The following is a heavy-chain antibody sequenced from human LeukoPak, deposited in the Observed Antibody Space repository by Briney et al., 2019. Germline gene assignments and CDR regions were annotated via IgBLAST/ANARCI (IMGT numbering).Heavy chain of an antibody. CDR3: ARSPHNIVNDDF. D-gene: IGHD5-12*01. CDR1: GFTFSSYA. J-gene: IGHJ4*02. Sequence: GRPLRLSCAASGFTFSSYAMHWVRQAPGKGLEWVAVISYDGSNKYYADSVKGRFTISRDNSKNTLYLQMNSLRAEDTAVYYCARSPHNIVNDDFWGQGTLVTVSS. CDR2: ISYDGSNK. V-gene: IGHV3-30-3*01.